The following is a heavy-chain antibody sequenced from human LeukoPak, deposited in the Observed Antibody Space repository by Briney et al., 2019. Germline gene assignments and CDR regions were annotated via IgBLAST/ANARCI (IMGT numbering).Heavy chain of an antibody. CDR2: ISGSGGST. CDR3: AKESVEMATIIGYFDY. D-gene: IGHD5-24*01. CDR1: GFTFSSYG. V-gene: IGHV3-23*01. Sequence: GGTLRLSCAASGFTFSSYGMSWVRQAPGKGLEWVSAISGSGGSTYYADSVKGRFAISRDNTKNSLYLQMNSLRAEDTAVYYCAKESVEMATIIGYFDYWGQGTLVTVSS. J-gene: IGHJ4*02.